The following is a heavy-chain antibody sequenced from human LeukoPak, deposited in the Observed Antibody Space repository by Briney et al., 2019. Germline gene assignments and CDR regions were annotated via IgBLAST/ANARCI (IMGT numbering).Heavy chain of an antibody. Sequence: GGSLRLSCAASGFTFTNACMSWVRQAPGQGLEWVGRIKGKTDGETTDYAAPVKGRFSISRDDSKNTLYLQMNSLKSEDTAVYYCTADGTRSGIAAPDYWGQGTLVTVSS. CDR2: IKGKTDGETT. V-gene: IGHV3-15*01. CDR3: TADGTRSGIAAPDY. CDR1: GFTFTNAC. J-gene: IGHJ4*02. D-gene: IGHD6-13*01.